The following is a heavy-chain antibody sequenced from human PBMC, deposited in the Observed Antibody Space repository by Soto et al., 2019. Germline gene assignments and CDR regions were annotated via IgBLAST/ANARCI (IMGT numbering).Heavy chain of an antibody. CDR2: VSYTGST. CDR3: HRGDY. Sequence: QVHLQESGPGLVKPSQTLSLACSVSGESITSLGYYWTWVRQPPGKGLEWIGFVSYTGSTFYNSALRSRVTISRHTSQNQCFLDVKSVTVADTAMYFCHRGDYWGQGVLVTVSS. CDR1: GESITSLGYY. V-gene: IGHV4-31*03. J-gene: IGHJ4*02.